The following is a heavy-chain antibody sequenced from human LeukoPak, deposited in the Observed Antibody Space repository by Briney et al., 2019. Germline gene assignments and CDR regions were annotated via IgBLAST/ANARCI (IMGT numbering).Heavy chain of an antibody. CDR3: ARVSLPSEYSGSLDY. V-gene: IGHV1-69*01. D-gene: IGHD1-26*01. CDR2: IIPIFGTA. CDR1: GGTFSSYA. J-gene: IGHJ4*02. Sequence: SVKASCKASGGTFSSYAISWVRQAPGQGLEWMGGIIPIFGTANYAQKFQGRVTITADESTSTAYMELSSLRSEDTAVYYCARVSLPSEYSGSLDYWGQGTLVTVSS.